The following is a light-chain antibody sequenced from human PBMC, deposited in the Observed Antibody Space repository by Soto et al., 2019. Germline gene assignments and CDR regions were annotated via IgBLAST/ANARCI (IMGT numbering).Light chain of an antibody. CDR2: GAS. CDR1: QSVSSN. J-gene: IGKJ2*01. CDR3: QQYDNWPYT. Sequence: EILMTQSPATLSVSPGERATLSCRASQSVSSNLAWYQQKPGQAPRLLIYGASTRATGIPDRFSGSGSGTEFTLTINSLQSEDFAVYYCQQYDNWPYTFGQGTKLEIK. V-gene: IGKV3-15*01.